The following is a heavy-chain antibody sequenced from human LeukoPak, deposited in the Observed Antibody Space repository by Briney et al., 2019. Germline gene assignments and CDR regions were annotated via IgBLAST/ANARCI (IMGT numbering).Heavy chain of an antibody. CDR2: INPNSGGT. J-gene: IGHJ4*02. D-gene: IGHD3-9*01. CDR1: GYTFTGYY. V-gene: IGHV1-2*02. CDR3: ARDSYYDILTGLLGY. Sequence: ASVKVSCKASGYTFTGYYMHWVRQAPGQGLEWMGWINPNSGGTNYAQKFQGRVTMTRDTSISTAYMELSRLRSDDTAVYYCARDSYYDILTGLLGYWGQGTLVTASS.